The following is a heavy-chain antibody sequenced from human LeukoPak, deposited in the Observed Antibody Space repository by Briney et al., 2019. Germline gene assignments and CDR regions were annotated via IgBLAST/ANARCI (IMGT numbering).Heavy chain of an antibody. CDR1: GVTFTRYY. D-gene: IGHD6-13*01. J-gene: IGHJ4*02. Sequence: ASVKVSSKASGVTFTRYYMNWVRQTPGQGLEWMGIINPSGGSTSFAQRFQGRVTMTRDTSTSTVYMALSSLSSEDTALNSCAIAAAAFDDWGQGTLVTVSS. V-gene: IGHV1-46*01. CDR3: AIAAAAFDD. CDR2: INPSGGST.